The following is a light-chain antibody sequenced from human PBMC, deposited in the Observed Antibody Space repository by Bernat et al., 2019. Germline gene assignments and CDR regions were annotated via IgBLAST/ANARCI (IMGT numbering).Light chain of an antibody. Sequence: EIVLTQSPATLSLSPWERATLSCRASQSVSSYLAWYQQKPGQAPRLLIYDASNRATGIPARFSGSGSGTDFTLTISSLEPEDFALYYCQHRSNWPPEITFGQGTRLDIK. CDR2: DAS. V-gene: IGKV3-11*01. CDR1: QSVSSY. J-gene: IGKJ5*01. CDR3: QHRSNWPPEIT.